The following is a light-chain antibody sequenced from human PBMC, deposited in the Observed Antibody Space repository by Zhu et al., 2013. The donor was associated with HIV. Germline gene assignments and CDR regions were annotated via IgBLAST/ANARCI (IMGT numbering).Light chain of an antibody. J-gene: IGKJ1*01. CDR3: QQYNNWPPWT. CDR2: GAS. V-gene: IGKV3-15*01. CDR1: QSVSST. Sequence: EIVMTQSPATLSVSPGERATLSCRASQSVSSTLAWYQQKPGQAPRLLIYGASTRATGIPARFSGSGSGTEFTLTISSLQSEDFAVYYCQQYNNWPPWTFGQGTKVE.